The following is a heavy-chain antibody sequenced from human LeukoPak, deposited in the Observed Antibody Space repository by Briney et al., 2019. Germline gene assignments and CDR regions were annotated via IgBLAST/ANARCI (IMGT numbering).Heavy chain of an antibody. CDR2: INHSGST. V-gene: IGHV4-39*07. Sequence: LETLSLTCTVSGGSISSSGYYWGWIRQPPGKGLEWIGEINHSGSTNYNPSLKSRVTISVDTTKNQFYLKLSSVTAADTAVYYCARATSGSYLLRAFDIWGQGTMVTVSS. D-gene: IGHD1-26*01. CDR1: GGSISSSGYY. CDR3: ARATSGSYLLRAFDI. J-gene: IGHJ3*02.